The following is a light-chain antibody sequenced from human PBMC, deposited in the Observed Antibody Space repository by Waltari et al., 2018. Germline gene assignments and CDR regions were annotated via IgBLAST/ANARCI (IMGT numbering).Light chain of an antibody. V-gene: IGKV3-15*01. CDR1: QSILTN. CDR2: AAS. CDR3: QQYNNWPYT. Sequence: EIVMTQSPAILSVSPGDRATLSCRATQSILTNLAWYQQKPAQAPRLLMYAASNRATGLPDRFSGSGSGTYFTFTISSLHPEDFALYYCQQYNNWPYTFGQGTKLEIK. J-gene: IGKJ2*01.